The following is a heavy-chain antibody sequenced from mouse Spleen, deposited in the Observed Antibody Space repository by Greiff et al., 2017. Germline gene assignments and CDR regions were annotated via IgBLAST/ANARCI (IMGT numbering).Heavy chain of an antibody. CDR3: ARNYGNYGYAMDY. Sequence: VQGVESGPGLVAPSQSLSITCTVSGFSLTSYGVHWVRQPPGKGLEWLVVIWSDGSTTYNSALKSRLSISKDNSKSQVFLKMNSLQTDDTAMYYCARNYGNYGYAMDYWGQGTSVTVSS. D-gene: IGHD2-1*01. CDR1: GFSLTSYG. V-gene: IGHV2-6*02. J-gene: IGHJ4*01. CDR2: IWSDGST.